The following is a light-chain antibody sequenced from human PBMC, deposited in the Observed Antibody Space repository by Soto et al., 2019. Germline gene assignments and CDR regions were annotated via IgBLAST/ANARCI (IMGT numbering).Light chain of an antibody. CDR2: LNSDGSH. V-gene: IGLV4-69*01. CDR1: SGHSSYA. CDR3: QTWGSGIRVV. J-gene: IGLJ2*01. Sequence: QPVLTQSPSASASLGASVKLTCTLSSGHSSYAIAWHQQQPEKGPRYLMKLNSDGSHRKGDGIPDRFSGSSSGAERYLTISSLQSEDEADYYCQTWGSGIRVVFGGGTKLT.